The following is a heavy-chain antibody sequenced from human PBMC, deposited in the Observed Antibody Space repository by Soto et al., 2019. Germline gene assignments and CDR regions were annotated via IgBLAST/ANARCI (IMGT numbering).Heavy chain of an antibody. V-gene: IGHV3-30*18. D-gene: IGHD1-26*01. CDR2: ISHDGSYK. CDR3: AKGLLAIVGTTLPRDAFNI. Sequence: QVQLVESGGGVVQPGRSLRLSCAASGFSFTTYVMHWVRQAPGQGLAWVAVISHDGSYKYYGDAVKGRFTISRDTSKNAVDLEMNSLRPEDTAVYYCAKGLLAIVGTTLPRDAFNIWGQGTMVTVSS. J-gene: IGHJ3*02. CDR1: GFSFTTYV.